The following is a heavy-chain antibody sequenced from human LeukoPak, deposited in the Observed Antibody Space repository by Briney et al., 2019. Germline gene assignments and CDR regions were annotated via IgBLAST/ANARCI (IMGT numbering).Heavy chain of an antibody. CDR1: GGTFSSYA. CDR2: IIPIFGTA. J-gene: IGHJ6*02. CDR3: ARDGYGDYEVDYYYGMDV. D-gene: IGHD4-17*01. V-gene: IGHV1-69*13. Sequence: ASVKVSCKASGGTFSSYANSWVRQAPGQGLEWMGGIIPIFGTANYAQKFQGRVTITADESTSTAYMELSSLRSEDTAVYYCARDGYGDYEVDYYYGMDVWGQGTTVTVSS.